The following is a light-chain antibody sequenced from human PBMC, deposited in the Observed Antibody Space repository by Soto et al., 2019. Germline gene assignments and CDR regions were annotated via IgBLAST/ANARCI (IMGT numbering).Light chain of an antibody. J-gene: IGKJ4*01. Sequence: EVVMTQSPATLSVSPGERATLSCRASRGISSNLAWYQQKPGQAPRLLIYAASTLQSGVPSRFSGSGSGTDFTLTISSLQPEDAATYYCQQSNIFPLTFGGGTKVDIK. CDR3: QQSNIFPLT. V-gene: IGKV3-15*01. CDR2: AAS. CDR1: RGISSN.